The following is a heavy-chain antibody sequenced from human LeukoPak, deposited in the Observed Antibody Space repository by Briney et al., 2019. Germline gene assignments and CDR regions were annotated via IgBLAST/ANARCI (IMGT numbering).Heavy chain of an antibody. Sequence: PSQTLSLTCTVSGGSISSGSYFWTWIQQPAGKRLEWIGRINTSGSTNYNPSLKSRVTISVDTSKNQFSLKLSSVTAADTAVFFCAREGYTSSWYSGYYYFDYWGQGTLVTVSS. CDR3: AREGYTSSWYSGYYYFDY. D-gene: IGHD6-13*01. V-gene: IGHV4-61*02. CDR2: INTSGST. CDR1: GGSISSGSYF. J-gene: IGHJ4*02.